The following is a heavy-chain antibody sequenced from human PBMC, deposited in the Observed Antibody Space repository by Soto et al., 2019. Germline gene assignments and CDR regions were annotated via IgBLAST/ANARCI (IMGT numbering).Heavy chain of an antibody. J-gene: IGHJ6*02. D-gene: IGHD3-3*01. CDR2: ISWDGGST. Sequence: PGGSLRLSCAASGFTFDDYTMHWVRQAPGKGLEWVSLISWDGGSTYYADSVKGRFTISRDNSKNSLYLQMNSLRTEDTALYYCAKDILIGSGLAGDYGMDVWGQGTTVTVSS. CDR3: AKDILIGSGLAGDYGMDV. CDR1: GFTFDDYT. V-gene: IGHV3-43*01.